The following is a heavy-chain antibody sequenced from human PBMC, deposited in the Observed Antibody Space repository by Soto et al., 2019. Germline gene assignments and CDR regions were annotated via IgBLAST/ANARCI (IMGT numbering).Heavy chain of an antibody. CDR2: IYNNGGT. Sequence: SETLSLTCILSGGSINRGYFFWNWIRQHPGKGLEWVGYIYNNGGTYFHPSLESRVTISLDKSNSVCSLKVSSVTAADTAMYICVGGYPWVGFDYWGQGTLVTVSS. D-gene: IGHD2-15*01. J-gene: IGHJ4*02. V-gene: IGHV4-31*09. CDR3: VGGYPWVGFDY. CDR1: GGSINRGYFF.